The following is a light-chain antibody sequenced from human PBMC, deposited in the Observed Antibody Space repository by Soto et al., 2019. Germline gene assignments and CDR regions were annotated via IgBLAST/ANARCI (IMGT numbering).Light chain of an antibody. J-gene: IGKJ1*01. CDR2: GAS. V-gene: IGKV3-20*01. CDR1: QSVSSSY. Sequence: EIVCTQSPANLSLSPGERATLSCMASQSVSSSYLAWYQQKPGQAPRLLIYGASSRATGIPDRFSGSGSGTDFTLTISRLEPEDFAVYYCQHYGSSPWTFCQGTMVDIK. CDR3: QHYGSSPWT.